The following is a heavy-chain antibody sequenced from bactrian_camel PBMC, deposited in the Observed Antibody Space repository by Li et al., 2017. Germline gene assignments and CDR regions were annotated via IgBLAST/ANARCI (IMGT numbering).Heavy chain of an antibody. CDR2: MYNGGSST. CDR3: AQDLPEFAHPRPAGTGRYRRETPHCESDSAFNL. Sequence: QVQLVESGGGSVQPGGSLRLSCVASGYIPGSHCMAWFRQPPGKEREAVASMYNGGSSTYYADSVKGRFTISQNNAKRTVYLQMNSLKSEDTAVYYCAQDLPEFAHPRPAGTGRYRRETPHCESDSAFNLWGQGTQVTVS. V-gene: IGHV3S54*01. J-gene: IGHJ4*01. CDR1: GYIPGSHC. D-gene: IGHD3*01.